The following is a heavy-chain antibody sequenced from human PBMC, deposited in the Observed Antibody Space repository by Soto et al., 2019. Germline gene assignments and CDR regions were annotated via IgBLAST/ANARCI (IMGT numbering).Heavy chain of an antibody. D-gene: IGHD1-1*01. Sequence: EVQLVESGGNLVQPGGSLRLSCAASGFTFSSYDMHWVRQATGKGLEWVSAIGTAGDPYYPGSVKGRFTISRENAKNSLYLQMNSLRAGDTAVYYCARGAGYNVRGYFDYWGQGTLVTVSS. CDR2: IGTAGDP. CDR1: GFTFSSYD. J-gene: IGHJ4*02. CDR3: ARGAGYNVRGYFDY. V-gene: IGHV3-13*05.